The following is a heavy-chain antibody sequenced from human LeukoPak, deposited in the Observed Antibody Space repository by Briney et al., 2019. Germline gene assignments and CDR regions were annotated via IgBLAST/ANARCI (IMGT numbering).Heavy chain of an antibody. CDR2: MNPNSGNT. D-gene: IGHD6-6*01. J-gene: IGHJ5*02. CDR3: AREGYSSSSGPGNNWFDP. Sequence: ASVKVSCKASGYTINNYDINWVRQATGQGLEWMGWMNPNSGNTGYAQKFQGRVTITWNTSISTVYMELTSLTSEDTAVYYCAREGYSSSSGPGNNWFDPWGQGTLVTVSS. V-gene: IGHV1-8*01. CDR1: GYTINNYD.